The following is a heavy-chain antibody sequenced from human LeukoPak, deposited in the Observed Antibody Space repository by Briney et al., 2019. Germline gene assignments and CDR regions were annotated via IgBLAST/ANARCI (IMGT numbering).Heavy chain of an antibody. CDR2: ISYSGIT. D-gene: IGHD1-26*01. V-gene: IGHV4-39*02. CDR1: GASISTNNYY. J-gene: IGHJ6*02. CDR3: ARGKDSEPSNYGMDV. Sequence: PSETLSLTCTVSGASISTNNYYWGWIRRPPGKGLEWIASISYSGITYYNPSLKSRVTISLDTSKNQFSLKLSSVIAADTAMYYCARGKDSEPSNYGMDVRGQGTTVTVSS.